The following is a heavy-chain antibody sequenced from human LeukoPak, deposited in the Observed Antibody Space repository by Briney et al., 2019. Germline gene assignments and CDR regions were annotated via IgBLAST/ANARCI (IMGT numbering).Heavy chain of an antibody. CDR2: INTYIGNT. CDR3: ATDDYYDSSGYYTL. D-gene: IGHD3-22*01. J-gene: IGHJ1*01. V-gene: IGHV1-18*01. Sequence: ASVKVSCKASGYTFTSHGFSWVRQAPGQGLEWMGWINTYIGNTNYAQKFQGRVTVTTDTSTSTAYMELRSLRSDDTAVYYCATDDYYDSSGYYTLWGQGTLVTVSS. CDR1: GYTFTSHG.